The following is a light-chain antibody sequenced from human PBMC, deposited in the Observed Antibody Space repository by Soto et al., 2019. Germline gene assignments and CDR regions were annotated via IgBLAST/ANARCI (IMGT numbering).Light chain of an antibody. Sequence: QSGLTQPPSASGTPGQRVTVSCSGSSSNIGSNTVNWYQQLPGTAPKLLIYSNNQRPSGVPDRFSGSKSGTSVSLAISGLQSEDEADYYCAAWDDSLNGLVIGGGTKLTVL. J-gene: IGLJ3*02. CDR1: SSNIGSNT. CDR2: SNN. CDR3: AAWDDSLNGLV. V-gene: IGLV1-44*01.